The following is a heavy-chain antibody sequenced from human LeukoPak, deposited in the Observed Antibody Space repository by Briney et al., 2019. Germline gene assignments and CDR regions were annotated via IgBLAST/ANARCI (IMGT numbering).Heavy chain of an antibody. CDR3: ARRNYYDSSGYYYVGFDY. D-gene: IGHD3-22*01. V-gene: IGHV5-51*01. CDR2: IYPGDSDT. J-gene: IGHJ4*02. CDR1: GYSFTSYW. Sequence: GESLKISCKGSGYSFTSYWIGWVRQMPGKGLEWMGIIYPGDSDTRYSPSFQGQVTISADKSISTAYLQWSSLKASDTAMYYCARRNYYDSSGYYYVGFDYWGQGTLDTVSS.